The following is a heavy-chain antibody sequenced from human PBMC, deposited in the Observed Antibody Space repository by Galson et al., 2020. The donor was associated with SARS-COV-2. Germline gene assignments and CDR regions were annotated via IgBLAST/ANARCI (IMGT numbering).Heavy chain of an antibody. Sequence: ASETLSLTCSVSGGSISSGGYSWSWIRQPPGKGLEWIGYIYHSGTTYYNPSLKSRVALSLDRSKNQFSLELSSVTAEDTAVYYCARDRFGELSPWGQGTLVTVSS. CDR2: IYHSGTT. D-gene: IGHD3-10*01. CDR1: GGSISSGGYS. CDR3: ARDRFGELSP. V-gene: IGHV4-30-2*01. J-gene: IGHJ1*01.